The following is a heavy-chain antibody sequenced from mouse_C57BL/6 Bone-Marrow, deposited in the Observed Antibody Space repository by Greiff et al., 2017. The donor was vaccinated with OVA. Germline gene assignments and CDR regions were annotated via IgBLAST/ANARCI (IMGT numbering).Heavy chain of an antibody. CDR2: IDPENGDT. V-gene: IGHV14-4*01. CDR3: TTRFPFDY. Sequence: EVKLVESGAELVRPGASVKLSCTASGFNIKDDYMHWVKQRPEQGLEWIGWIDPENGDTEYASKFQGKATITADTSSNTAYLQLSSLTSEDTAVYYCTTRFPFDYWGQGTTRTVSS. J-gene: IGHJ2*01. CDR1: GFNIKDDY.